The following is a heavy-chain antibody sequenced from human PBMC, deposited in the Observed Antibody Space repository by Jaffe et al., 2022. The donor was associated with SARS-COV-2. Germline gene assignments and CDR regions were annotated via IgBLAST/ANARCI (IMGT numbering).Heavy chain of an antibody. CDR2: IYTSGST. J-gene: IGHJ4*02. D-gene: IGHD3-22*01. CDR1: GGSISSGSYY. Sequence: QVQLQESGPGLVKPSQTLSLTCTVSGGSISSGSYYWSWIRQPAGKGLEWIGRIYTSGSTNYNPSLKSRVTISVDTSKNQFSLKLSSVTAADTAVYYCARDYYDSSGYYYGYWGQGTLVTVSS. V-gene: IGHV4-61*02. CDR3: ARDYYDSSGYYYGY.